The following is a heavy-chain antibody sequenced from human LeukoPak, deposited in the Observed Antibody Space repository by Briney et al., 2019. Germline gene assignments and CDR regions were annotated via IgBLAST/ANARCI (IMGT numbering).Heavy chain of an antibody. D-gene: IGHD6-25*01. V-gene: IGHV4-61*01. CDR1: GGSVSSGSCY. CDR2: IYNSGST. J-gene: IGHJ6*02. Sequence: SETLTLTCTVSGGSVSSGSCYRSWIRQPPGKGLEWIGYIYNSGSTNYNPSLKSRITMSVDTSKNQFSLKLSSVTAADTAVYYCARDDSGRSRGYFEFYHGMDVWGQGTTVTVSS. CDR3: ARDDSGRSRGYFEFYHGMDV.